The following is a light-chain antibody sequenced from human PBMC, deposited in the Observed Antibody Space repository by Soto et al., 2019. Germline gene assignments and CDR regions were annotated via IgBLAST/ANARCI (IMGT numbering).Light chain of an antibody. CDR1: SSDVGGHNY. CDR3: CSYTTSNTRQIV. Sequence: QSVLTQPASVSGSPGQSITISCTGTSSDVGGHNYVSWYQHHPGKAPKLMIYDVSNRPSGVSNRFSGSKSGNTASLTISGLQPDDEADYYCCSYTTSNTRQIVFGTGTKVTDL. V-gene: IGLV2-14*03. CDR2: DVS. J-gene: IGLJ1*01.